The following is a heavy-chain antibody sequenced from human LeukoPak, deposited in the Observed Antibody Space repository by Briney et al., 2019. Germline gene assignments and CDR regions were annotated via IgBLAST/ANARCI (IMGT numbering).Heavy chain of an antibody. CDR2: FDPEDGET. D-gene: IGHD6-19*01. V-gene: IGHV1-24*01. J-gene: IGHJ6*02. Sequence: GASVKVSCKVSGYTLTELSMHWVRQAPGKGLEWMGGFDPEDGETIYAQKFQGRVTMTEDTSTDTAYMELNSLRSEDTAVYYCATDLSSGLYYYYGMDVWGQGTTVTVSS. CDR1: GYTLTELS. CDR3: ATDLSSGLYYYYGMDV.